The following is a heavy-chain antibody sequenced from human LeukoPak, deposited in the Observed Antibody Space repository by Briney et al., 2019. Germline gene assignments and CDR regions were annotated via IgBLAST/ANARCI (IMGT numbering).Heavy chain of an antibody. V-gene: IGHV3-66*01. CDR3: ARIFRIVGAFDI. D-gene: IGHD2/OR15-2a*01. CDR2: IYSGGST. Sequence: PGGSLRLSCAASGFTFSSYAMSWVRQAPGKGLEWVSVIYSGGSTYYADSVKGRFTISRDNSKNTLYLQMNSLRAEDTAVYYCARIFRIVGAFDIWGQGTMVTVSS. CDR1: GFTFSSYA. J-gene: IGHJ3*02.